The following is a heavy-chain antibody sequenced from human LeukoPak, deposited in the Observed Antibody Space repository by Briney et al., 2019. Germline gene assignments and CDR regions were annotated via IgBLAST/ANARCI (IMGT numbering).Heavy chain of an antibody. CDR1: GYTFTDYY. D-gene: IGHD5-12*01. V-gene: IGHV1-46*01. CDR2: INPSGGST. Sequence: ASEKVSCKASGYTFTDYYMHWVRQAPGQGLEWMGIINPSGGSTSYAQKFQGRVTMTRDMSTSTVYMELSSLRSEDTAVYYCAVRARGYSGYDHFDYWGQGTLVTVSS. J-gene: IGHJ4*02. CDR3: AVRARGYSGYDHFDY.